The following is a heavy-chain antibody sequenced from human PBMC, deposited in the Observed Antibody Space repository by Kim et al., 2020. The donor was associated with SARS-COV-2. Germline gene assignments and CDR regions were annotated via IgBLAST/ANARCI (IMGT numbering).Heavy chain of an antibody. CDR2: IGSAGDT. J-gene: IGHJ3*02. CDR1: GFTFSSYD. V-gene: IGHV3-13*01. CDR3: ARGPIENDAFDI. Sequence: GGSLRLSCAASGFTFSSYDMHWVRQATGKGLEWVSAIGSAGDTYYPGSVKGRFTISRENAKNSLYLQMNSLRAGDTAVYYCARGPIENDAFDIWGQGTMVTVSS.